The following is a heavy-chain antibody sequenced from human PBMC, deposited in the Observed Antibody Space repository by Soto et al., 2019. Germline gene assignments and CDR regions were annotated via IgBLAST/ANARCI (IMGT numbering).Heavy chain of an antibody. CDR3: ARDPSPDSSGWYYFDY. D-gene: IGHD6-19*01. CDR2: LGTRGTPG. CDR1: GITFKTYN. Sequence: EVQLEESGGALVQPGGSLRLSCAASGITFKTYNMNWVRQAPGKGLEWVSYLGTRGTPGYYAEYVKGRFTISRDNAKNSLFLQMHSLRDEDTALYFCARDPSPDSSGWYYFDYWGQGTLVTVSS. V-gene: IGHV3-48*02. J-gene: IGHJ4*02.